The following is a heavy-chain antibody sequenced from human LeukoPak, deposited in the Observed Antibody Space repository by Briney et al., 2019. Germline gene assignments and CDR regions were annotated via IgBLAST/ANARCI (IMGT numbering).Heavy chain of an antibody. Sequence: GGSLRLSCAASGFTVSSNYMSWVRQAPGKGLEWVSVIYSGGSTYYADSVKGRFTISRDNSKNTLYLQMNSLRAEDTAVYYCARGADYYDSRPRTPLDYWGQGTLVTVSS. CDR1: GFTVSSNY. J-gene: IGHJ4*02. CDR3: ARGADYYDSRPRTPLDY. V-gene: IGHV3-66*01. CDR2: IYSGGST. D-gene: IGHD3-22*01.